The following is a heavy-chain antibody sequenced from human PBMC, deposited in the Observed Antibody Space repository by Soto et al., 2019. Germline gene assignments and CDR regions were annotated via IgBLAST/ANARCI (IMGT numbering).Heavy chain of an antibody. J-gene: IGHJ4*02. Sequence: ASVKVSCKASGYTFTSYDINWVRQAPGQGLEWMGWISAYNGNKNYAQKLQGRVTITTDTSTSTAYMELRSLRSDDTAVYYCARYGVELGDFDYWGQGTLVTVSS. CDR2: ISAYNGNK. D-gene: IGHD7-27*01. V-gene: IGHV1-18*01. CDR1: GYTFTSYD. CDR3: ARYGVELGDFDY.